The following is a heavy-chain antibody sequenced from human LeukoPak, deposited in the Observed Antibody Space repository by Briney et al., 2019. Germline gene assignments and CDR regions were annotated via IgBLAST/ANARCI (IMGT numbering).Heavy chain of an antibody. CDR2: INTDGSST. J-gene: IGHJ4*02. Sequence: GGSLRLSCAASGFTVRSYFMTWVRQAPGKGLVWVSRINTDGSSTSYADSVKGRFTISRDNAKNTLYLQMNSLRAEDTAVYYCARVGDWGQGTLVTVSS. CDR3: ARVGD. V-gene: IGHV3-74*01. CDR1: GFTVRSYF.